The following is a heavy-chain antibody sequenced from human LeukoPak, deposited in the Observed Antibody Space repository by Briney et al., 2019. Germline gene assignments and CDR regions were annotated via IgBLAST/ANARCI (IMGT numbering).Heavy chain of an antibody. J-gene: IGHJ4*02. D-gene: IGHD6-13*01. CDR2: ISSSSSTI. Sequence: GGSLRLSCAASGFSFSTYTMNWVRQAPGKGLDWVSYISSSSSTIYYADSVKGRFTISRDNANNSLYLQMNSLRDEDTAVYYCARARRYKSSWYHDYWGQGSLVTVSS. CDR1: GFSFSTYT. CDR3: ARARRYKSSWYHDY. V-gene: IGHV3-48*02.